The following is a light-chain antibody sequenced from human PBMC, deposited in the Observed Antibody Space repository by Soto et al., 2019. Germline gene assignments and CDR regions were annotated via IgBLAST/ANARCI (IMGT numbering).Light chain of an antibody. CDR1: QGIRNE. V-gene: IGKV1-6*01. CDR3: LQDDDYPFT. CDR2: AAS. J-gene: IGKJ4*01. Sequence: AIQLTQSPSSQSSCVGDRVTIACRASQGIRNELSWYQQKPGKAPKFLIFAASNLQSGVPSRFSGSGSGTDFTLTISSLQPEDFATYFCLQDDDYPFTFGGGTKVDI.